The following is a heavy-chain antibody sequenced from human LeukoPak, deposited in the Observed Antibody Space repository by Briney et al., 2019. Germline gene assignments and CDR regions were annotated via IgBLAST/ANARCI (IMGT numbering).Heavy chain of an antibody. CDR1: GYSISSGYF. J-gene: IGHJ4*02. D-gene: IGHD4-17*01. Sequence: SETLSLTCTVSGYSISSGYFWGWIRQSPGKGLEWIGTISHGGSTYYNPSLKSRVTISVDTSKNQFSLNLSSVTAADTAVFYCARATVTIEGDYFDYWGPGTLVTVSS. CDR2: ISHGGST. CDR3: ARATVTIEGDYFDY. V-gene: IGHV4-38-2*02.